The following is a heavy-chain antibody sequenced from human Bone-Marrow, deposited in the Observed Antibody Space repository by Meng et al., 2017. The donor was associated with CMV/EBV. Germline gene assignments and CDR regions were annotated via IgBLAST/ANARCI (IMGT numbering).Heavy chain of an antibody. CDR1: GDSFRGYY. CDR2: ITHSGST. V-gene: IGHV4-34*10. J-gene: IGHJ4*02. CDR3: ATTTGEAEGPDY. D-gene: IGHD1-1*01. Sequence: SETLSLTCAVYGDSFRGYYWTWIRQPPGKRLEWIGEITHSGSTNFQPSLRGRVTMSLDTSKNQFSLKLSSVTAADTAVYYCATTTGEAEGPDYWGQGTLVTVSS.